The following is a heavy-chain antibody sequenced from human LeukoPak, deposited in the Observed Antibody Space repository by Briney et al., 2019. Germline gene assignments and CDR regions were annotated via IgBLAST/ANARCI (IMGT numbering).Heavy chain of an antibody. CDR3: ARGYCSGGSCYPTASPFDY. CDR1: GGSFSGYY. V-gene: IGHV4-34*01. D-gene: IGHD2-15*01. CDR2: INHSGST. Sequence: SETLSLTCAVYGGSFSGYYWSWIRQPPGKGLEWIGEINHSGSTNYNPSLKSRVTISVDTSKNQFSLKLSSVAAADTAVYYCARGYCSGGSCYPTASPFDYWGQGTLVTVSS. J-gene: IGHJ4*02.